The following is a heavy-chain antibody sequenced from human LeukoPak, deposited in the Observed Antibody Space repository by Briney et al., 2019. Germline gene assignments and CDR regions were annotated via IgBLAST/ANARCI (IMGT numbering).Heavy chain of an antibody. CDR3: ARGPNYYDSSGFHYRD. Sequence: GASVKVSRKASGYTFTAYYMHWVRQAPGQGLEWMGWINPNSGDTKIAQKFQGRVTMTRDTSISTAYMELSSLRSDDTAVYYCARGPNYYDSSGFHYRDWGQGTLVTVSS. V-gene: IGHV1-2*02. CDR1: GYTFTAYY. D-gene: IGHD3-22*01. CDR2: INPNSGDT. J-gene: IGHJ4*02.